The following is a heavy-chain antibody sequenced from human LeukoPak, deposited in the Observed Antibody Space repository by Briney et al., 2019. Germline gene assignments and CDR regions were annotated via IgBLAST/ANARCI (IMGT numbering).Heavy chain of an antibody. CDR3: ARPKHSSTSWLHYGMDV. D-gene: IGHD2-2*01. CDR1: GFTVSSNH. J-gene: IGHJ6*02. CDR2: IFTGGST. V-gene: IGHV3-66*04. Sequence: GSLRLSCAASGFTVSSNHLSWVRQAPGKGLEWVSVIFTGGSTHYADSVKGRFTISRDSSENTLYLQMNSLRAEDTAVYYCARPKHSSTSWLHYGMDVWGQGTTVIVSS.